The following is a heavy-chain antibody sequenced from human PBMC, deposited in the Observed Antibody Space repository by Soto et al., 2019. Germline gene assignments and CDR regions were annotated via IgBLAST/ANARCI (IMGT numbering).Heavy chain of an antibody. D-gene: IGHD6-6*01. J-gene: IGHJ4*02. V-gene: IGHV1-2*04. CDR3: ATSLAARFDY. CDR1: GYTFTGYY. CDR2: INPNSGGT. Sequence: ASVKVSCKASGYTFTGYYIHWVRQAPGQGLEWVGWINPNSGGTNYAQKFQGWVTMTRDTSISTAYMELSSLRSEDTAVYYCATSLAARFDYWGQGTLVTVSS.